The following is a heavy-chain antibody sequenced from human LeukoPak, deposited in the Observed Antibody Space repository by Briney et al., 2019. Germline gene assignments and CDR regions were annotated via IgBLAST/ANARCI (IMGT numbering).Heavy chain of an antibody. CDR3: AKKREIAVAADFDY. D-gene: IGHD6-19*01. CDR1: GFTFSSYA. V-gene: IGHV3-23*01. J-gene: IGHJ4*02. CDR2: ISGSGGST. Sequence: RLSCAASGFTFSSYAMSWVRQAPGKGLEWVSAISGSGGSTYYADSVKGRFTISRDNSKNTLYLQMNSLRAEDTAVYYCAKKREIAVAADFDYWGQGTLVTVSS.